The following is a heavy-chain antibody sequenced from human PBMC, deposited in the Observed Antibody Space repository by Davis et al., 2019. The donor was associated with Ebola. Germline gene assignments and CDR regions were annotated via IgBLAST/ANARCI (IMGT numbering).Heavy chain of an antibody. CDR2: IYTSGST. V-gene: IGHV4-61*10. Sequence: PSETLSLTCTVSGGSVSSGSYYWSWIRQPAGKGLEWIGRIYTSGSTNYNPSLKSRVTMSVDTSKNQFSLKLSSVTAADTAVYYCARIGVVVPAAAVWYFDLWGRGTLVTVSS. CDR3: ARIGVVVPAAAVWYFDL. D-gene: IGHD2-2*01. CDR1: GGSVSSGSYY. J-gene: IGHJ2*01.